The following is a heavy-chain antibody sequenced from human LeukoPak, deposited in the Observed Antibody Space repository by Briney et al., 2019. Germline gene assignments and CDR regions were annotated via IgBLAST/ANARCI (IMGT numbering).Heavy chain of an antibody. J-gene: IGHJ4*02. D-gene: IGHD3-10*01. V-gene: IGHV3-30*18. CDR2: ISFDGSNK. Sequence: GGSLSLSCAASGFTFSSYGIHWVRQAPGKGLGWEAVISFDGSNKYDSNSLKDRFTISRDITTNTLYLQMNSLRAEETAVYYCAKVPASYLYGSGSYFDYWGEGTLLTVSS. CDR1: GFTFSSYG. CDR3: AKVPASYLYGSGSYFDY.